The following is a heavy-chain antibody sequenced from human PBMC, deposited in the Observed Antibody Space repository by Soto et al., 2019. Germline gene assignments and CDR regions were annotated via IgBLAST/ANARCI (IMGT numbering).Heavy chain of an antibody. Sequence: QLQLQESGPGLVKPSETLSLTCTVSGGSISSSSYYWGWIRQPPGKGLEWIGSIYYSGSTYYNPSLKSRVTISVDTSKNQFSLKRSSVTAADTAVYYCARPAVLRGGSGWFDPWGQGTLVTVSS. V-gene: IGHV4-39*01. J-gene: IGHJ5*02. CDR1: GGSISSSSYY. CDR3: ARPAVLRGGSGWFDP. CDR2: IYYSGST. D-gene: IGHD2-15*01.